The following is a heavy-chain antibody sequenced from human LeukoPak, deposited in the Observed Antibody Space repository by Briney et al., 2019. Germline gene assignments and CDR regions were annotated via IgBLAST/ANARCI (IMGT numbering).Heavy chain of an antibody. V-gene: IGHV3-53*01. Sequence: PGGSLRLSCAASGFTFSSYAMSWVRQAPGKGLEWVSVIYSGGSTYYADSVKGRFTISRDNSKNTLYLQMNSLRAEDTAVYYCARAKTSFGVVIPYFDYWGQGTLVTVSS. CDR2: IYSGGST. J-gene: IGHJ4*02. D-gene: IGHD3-3*01. CDR1: GFTFSSYA. CDR3: ARAKTSFGVVIPYFDY.